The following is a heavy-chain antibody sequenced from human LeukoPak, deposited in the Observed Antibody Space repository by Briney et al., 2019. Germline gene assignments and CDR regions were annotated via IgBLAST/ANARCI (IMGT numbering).Heavy chain of an antibody. D-gene: IGHD1-26*01. CDR1: GYTFTSYA. J-gene: IGHJ3*02. Sequence: ASVKVSCKASGYTFTSYAMNWVRQAPGQGLEWMGWINPNSGGTNYAQKFQGRVTMTRDTSISTAYMELSRLRSDDTAVYYCARAMVGAYAFDIWGQGTMVTVSS. CDR3: ARAMVGAYAFDI. CDR2: INPNSGGT. V-gene: IGHV1-2*02.